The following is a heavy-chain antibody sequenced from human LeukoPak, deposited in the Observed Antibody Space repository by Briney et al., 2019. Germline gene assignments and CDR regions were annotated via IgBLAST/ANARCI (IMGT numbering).Heavy chain of an antibody. CDR2: LFGGGDT. D-gene: IGHD4-17*01. CDR1: GFSVSENY. V-gene: IGHV3-66*01. J-gene: IGHJ4*02. CDR3: ARGQRTSVTLYYFDF. Sequence: PGGSLRLSCAVSGFSVSENYMTWVRQAPGKGLEWVSVLFGGGDTYYGDSVKGRFAISRDNSKNTVYLQTKSLRAEDTAFYYCARGQRTSVTLYYFDFWGQGTLVSVSS.